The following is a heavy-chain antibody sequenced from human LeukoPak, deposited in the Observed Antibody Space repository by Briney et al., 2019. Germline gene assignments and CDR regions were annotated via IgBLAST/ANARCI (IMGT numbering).Heavy chain of an antibody. J-gene: IGHJ1*01. CDR2: IYSGGST. CDR1: GFNVSVNY. D-gene: IGHD4-11*01. CDR3: ARNDYSNNEYFQH. V-gene: IGHV3-66*01. Sequence: GGSLRLSCAASGFNVSVNYMSWVRQAPGKGLEWVSVIYSGGSTYYADSVKGRFTISRDNSKNTLYLQMNSLRAEDTAVYYCARNDYSNNEYFQHWGQGTLVTVSS.